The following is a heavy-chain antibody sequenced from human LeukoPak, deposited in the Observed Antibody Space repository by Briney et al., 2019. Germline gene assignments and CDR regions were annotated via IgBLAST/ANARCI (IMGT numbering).Heavy chain of an antibody. CDR2: IYYNGST. D-gene: IGHD3-9*01. CDR3: ARGRIRYFDYYYGMDV. Sequence: KPSETLSLPCPVSVGSINSYYWRWIRQPPGKGLEWIGYIYYNGSTNYNPSLKSRVTISVDTSKNQFSLKLRSVTAADTAVYYCARGRIRYFDYYYGMDVWGQGTTVTVSS. V-gene: IGHV4-59*01. CDR1: VGSINSYY. J-gene: IGHJ6*02.